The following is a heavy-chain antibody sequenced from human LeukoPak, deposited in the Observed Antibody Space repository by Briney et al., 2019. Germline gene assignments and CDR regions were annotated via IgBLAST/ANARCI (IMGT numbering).Heavy chain of an antibody. D-gene: IGHD3-3*01. J-gene: IGHJ3*02. Sequence: GGSLRLSCAASGFPFSTYWMTWVRQAPGKGLEWVANIKQDGSKTYYADSVKGRFTISRDNDKNSLYLQMKSLRAEDTALYFCATASHAVWNGLHDAFDMWGQGTMVTVAS. V-gene: IGHV3-7*01. CDR3: ATASHAVWNGLHDAFDM. CDR2: IKQDGSKT. CDR1: GFPFSTYW.